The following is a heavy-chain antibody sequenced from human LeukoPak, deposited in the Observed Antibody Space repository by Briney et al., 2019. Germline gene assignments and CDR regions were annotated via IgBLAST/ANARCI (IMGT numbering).Heavy chain of an antibody. CDR1: GYTLTGYY. CDR2: INPNSGGT. V-gene: IGHV1-2*06. D-gene: IGHD1-1*01. Sequence: ASVKVSCKAAGYTLTGYYMHWVRQAPGQGLEWMGRINPNSGGTNYAQKSQGRGTMTRDTSISTAYMEMSRLRSDDTAVYYCARAHWNDGNWFDPWGQGTLVTVSS. J-gene: IGHJ5*02. CDR3: ARAHWNDGNWFDP.